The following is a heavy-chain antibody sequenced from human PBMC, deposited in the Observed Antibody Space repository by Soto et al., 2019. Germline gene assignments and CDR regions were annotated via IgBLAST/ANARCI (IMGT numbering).Heavy chain of an antibody. CDR2: INHSGST. J-gene: IGHJ4*02. V-gene: IGHV4-34*01. Sequence: SETLSLTCAVYGGSFSGYYWSWIRPPPGKGLEWIGEINHSGSTNYNPSLKSRVTISVDTSKNQFSLKLSSVTAADTAVYYCARSLRLSGRLEFDYWGQGTLVNVSS. D-gene: IGHD3-3*01. CDR1: GGSFSGYY. CDR3: ARSLRLSGRLEFDY.